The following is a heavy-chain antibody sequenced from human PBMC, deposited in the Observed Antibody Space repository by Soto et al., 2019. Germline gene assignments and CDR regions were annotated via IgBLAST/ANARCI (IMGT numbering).Heavy chain of an antibody. CDR3: AREASAVNFDY. CDR2: IYYSGST. J-gene: IGHJ4*02. Sequence: CLRQHKKKGLEWIGYIYYSGSTNYNPSLKSRVTISVDTSKNQFSLKLSSVTAADTAVYYCAREASAVNFDYWGQGTRFTVSS. D-gene: IGHD6-19*01. V-gene: IGHV4-59*01.